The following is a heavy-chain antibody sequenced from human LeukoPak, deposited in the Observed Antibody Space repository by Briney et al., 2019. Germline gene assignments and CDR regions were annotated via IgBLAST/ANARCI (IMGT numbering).Heavy chain of an antibody. CDR3: ASWTSDY. J-gene: IGHJ4*02. D-gene: IGHD3/OR15-3a*01. V-gene: IGHV3-72*01. CDR1: GFTLSDHY. CDR2: SRDKANKYTT. Sequence: PGGSLRLSCAASGFTLSDHYMDWFRQAPEKGLEWVGRSRDKANKYTTEYAASAKDRFTISRDGSKSSLYLQMNSLKTEDTAMYYCASWTSDYWGQGTLVTVSS.